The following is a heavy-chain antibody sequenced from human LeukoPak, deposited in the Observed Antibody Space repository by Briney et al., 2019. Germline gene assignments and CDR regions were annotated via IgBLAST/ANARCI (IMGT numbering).Heavy chain of an antibody. CDR3: ARSGYSGSYRD. CDR1: GGSFSGYY. CDR2: INHSGST. J-gene: IGHJ4*02. Sequence: PSETLSLTCAVYGGSFSGYYWSWIRQPPGKGLEWIGEINHSGSTNYNPSLKSRVTISVDTSKNQFSLKLSSVTAADTAVYYCARSGYSGSYRDWGQGTLVTVSS. D-gene: IGHD1-26*01. V-gene: IGHV4-34*01.